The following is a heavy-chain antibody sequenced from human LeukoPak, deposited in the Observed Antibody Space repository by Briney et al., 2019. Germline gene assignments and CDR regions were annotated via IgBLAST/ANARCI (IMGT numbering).Heavy chain of an antibody. CDR3: ARLSSGSSSWYDIDY. V-gene: IGHV4-59*08. J-gene: IGHJ4*02. CDR2: IYYSGST. D-gene: IGHD6-13*01. CDR1: GGSISSYY. Sequence: SETLSPTCTVSGGSISSYYWSWIRQPPGKGLEWIGYIYYSGSTNYNPSLKSRVAISVDTSKNQFSLKLSSVTAADTAVYYCARLSSGSSSWYDIDYWGQGTLVTVSS.